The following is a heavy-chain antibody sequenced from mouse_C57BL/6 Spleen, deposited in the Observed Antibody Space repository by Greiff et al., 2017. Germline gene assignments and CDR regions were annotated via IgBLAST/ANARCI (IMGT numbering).Heavy chain of an antibody. J-gene: IGHJ2*01. CDR2: IDPEDGDT. Sequence: VQLKESGAELVRPGASVKLSCTASGFNIKDYYMHWVKQRPEQGLEWIGRIDPEDGDTEYAPKFQGKATMTADTSSNTAYLQLSSLTSEDTAVYYCTTQGGLYYDYGRRFDYWGQGTTLTVSS. D-gene: IGHD2-4*01. V-gene: IGHV14-1*01. CDR3: TTQGGLYYDYGRRFDY. CDR1: GFNIKDYY.